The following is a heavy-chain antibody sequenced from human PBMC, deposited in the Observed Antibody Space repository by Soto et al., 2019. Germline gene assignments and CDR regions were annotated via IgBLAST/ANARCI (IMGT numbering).Heavy chain of an antibody. Sequence: ASVKVSCKASGYSFTGYYMHWVRQAPEQGLEWMGWINPNSGGTNYAQKFQGWVTMTRDTSISTAYMELSRLRSDDTAVYYCARGGFGVLDSSSWYGYWGQGTLVTVSS. CDR2: INPNSGGT. CDR1: GYSFTGYY. CDR3: ARGGFGVLDSSSWYGY. J-gene: IGHJ4*02. D-gene: IGHD6-13*01. V-gene: IGHV1-2*04.